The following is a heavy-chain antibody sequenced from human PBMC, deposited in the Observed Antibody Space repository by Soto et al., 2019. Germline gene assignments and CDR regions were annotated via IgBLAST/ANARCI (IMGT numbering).Heavy chain of an antibody. J-gene: IGHJ4*02. Sequence: GESLKISCAASGFTFSSYAMTWVRQAPGKGLEWVSAIGGSGGSTYYADSVQGRFTISRDNSKNTLYLQVSSLRAEDTAVYYCAKGGKCSSTNCYVDYWGQGTLVTVSS. CDR2: IGGSGGST. D-gene: IGHD2-2*01. V-gene: IGHV3-23*01. CDR3: AKGGKCSSTNCYVDY. CDR1: GFTFSSYA.